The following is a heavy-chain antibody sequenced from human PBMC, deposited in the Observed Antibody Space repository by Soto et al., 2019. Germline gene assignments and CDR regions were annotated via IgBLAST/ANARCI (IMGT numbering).Heavy chain of an antibody. CDR2: IYHSGTT. Sequence: QVQLQESGPGLVKPSGTLSLTCVVSGVSISSNNWWSWVRLPPGKGLEWIGEIYHSGTTSYNTSLKSRVTKSVDKSKNQFALKVTSVTAADTAVYFCAKDGSGHPYYSDNWGQGTLVTVSS. CDR3: AKDGSGHPYYSDN. J-gene: IGHJ4*02. D-gene: IGHD2-15*01. CDR1: GVSISSNNW. V-gene: IGHV4-4*02.